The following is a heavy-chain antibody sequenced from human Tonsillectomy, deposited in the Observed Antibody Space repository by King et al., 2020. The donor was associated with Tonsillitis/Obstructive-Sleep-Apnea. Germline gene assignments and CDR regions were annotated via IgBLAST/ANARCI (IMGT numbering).Heavy chain of an antibody. CDR2: IYSGGST. D-gene: IGHD2-2*01. V-gene: IGHV3-66*01. J-gene: IGHJ4*02. CDR1: GFTVSSNY. Sequence: VQLVESGGGLVQPGGSLRLSCAASGFTVSSNYMSWVRQAPGKGLEWVSVIYSGGSTYYADSGKGRFTISRDNSKNTLYLQMNSLRAEDTAVYYCARDVRGGYCSSTSCYVDYWGQGTLVTVSS. CDR3: ARDVRGGYCSSTSCYVDY.